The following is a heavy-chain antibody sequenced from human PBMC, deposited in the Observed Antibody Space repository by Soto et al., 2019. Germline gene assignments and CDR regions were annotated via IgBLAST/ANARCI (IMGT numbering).Heavy chain of an antibody. CDR1: GGTFSSYA. V-gene: IGHV1-69*13. D-gene: IGHD4-17*01. Sequence: GASVKVSCKASGGTFSSYAISWVRQAPGQGLEWMGGIIPIFGTANYAQKFQGRVTITADESTSTAYMELSSLRSEDTAVYYCARDLSGDYGGKRPFGAFDIWGQGTMVTVSS. CDR2: IIPIFGTA. CDR3: ARDLSGDYGGKRPFGAFDI. J-gene: IGHJ3*02.